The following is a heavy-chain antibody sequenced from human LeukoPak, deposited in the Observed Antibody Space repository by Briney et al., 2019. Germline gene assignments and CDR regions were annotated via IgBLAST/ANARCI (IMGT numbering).Heavy chain of an antibody. CDR2: INPNSGGT. J-gene: IGHJ3*02. CDR3: ARGLPRRLYAFDI. D-gene: IGHD3-16*01. Sequence: GASVKVSCKASGYTLTGYYMHWVRQAPGQGLEWMGWINPNSGGTNYAQKFQGRVTMTRDTSISTAYMELSRLRSDDTAVYYCARGLPRRLYAFDIWGQGTMVTVSS. CDR1: GYTLTGYY. V-gene: IGHV1-2*02.